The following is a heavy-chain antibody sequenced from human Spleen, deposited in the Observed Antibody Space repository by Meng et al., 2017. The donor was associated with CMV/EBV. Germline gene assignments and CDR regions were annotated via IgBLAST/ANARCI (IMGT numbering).Heavy chain of an antibody. Sequence: GESLKISCTPSRFTFSSYGMHWVRQAPGKGLEWVAFVRFDGSNEYYSDSVKGRFTMSRDDSKNTLYLQMNSLRAEDTAVYYCAKPGGQDKFPRITMIVYYYYYGMDVWGQGTMVTVSS. J-gene: IGHJ6*02. V-gene: IGHV3-30*02. CDR2: VRFDGSNE. D-gene: IGHD3-22*01. CDR1: RFTFSSYG. CDR3: AKPGGQDKFPRITMIVYYYYYGMDV.